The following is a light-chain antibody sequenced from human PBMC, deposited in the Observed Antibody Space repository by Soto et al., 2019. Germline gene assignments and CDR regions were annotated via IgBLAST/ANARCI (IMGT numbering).Light chain of an antibody. J-gene: IGKJ1*01. CDR3: QQHQSYNRT. Sequence: DIQMTQSPSSLSASVGDRVTITCRASQGISNYLAWFQQKPGKAPKSLIYAVSSLQGGVPSRFGGSGSGTDFTLTIIRKQPEDFATSYGQQHQSYNRTLGQGTKVEIK. CDR1: QGISNY. CDR2: AVS. V-gene: IGKV1-16*01.